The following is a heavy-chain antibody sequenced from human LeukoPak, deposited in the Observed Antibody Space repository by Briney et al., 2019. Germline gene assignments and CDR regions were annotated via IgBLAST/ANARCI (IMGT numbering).Heavy chain of an antibody. D-gene: IGHD1-14*01. CDR3: ARARKTLGGIDV. Sequence: PGGSLRLSCAASGFIFSGWDMHWVRQAPGKGLEWVADIQNDGGKIHYADSVKGRFTISRDNPRNTLDLQINGLRAEDTAVYYCARARKTLGGIDVWGQGTTVTVSS. V-gene: IGHV3-33*05. CDR2: IQNDGGKI. J-gene: IGHJ6*02. CDR1: GFIFSGWD.